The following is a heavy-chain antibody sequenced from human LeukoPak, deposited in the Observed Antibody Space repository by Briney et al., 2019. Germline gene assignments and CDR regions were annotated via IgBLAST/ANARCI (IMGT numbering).Heavy chain of an antibody. V-gene: IGHV3-7*01. CDR2: IKQDGSEK. J-gene: IGHJ5*02. CDR3: ARDPRIVVVVAAGFDP. CDR1: GFTFSSYW. D-gene: IGHD2-15*01. Sequence: GGSLRLSCAASGFTFSSYWMSWVRQAPGKGLEWVANIKQDGSEKYYVDSVRGRFTISRDNAKNSLYLQMNSLRAEDTAVYYCARDPRIVVVVAAGFDPWGQGTLVTVSS.